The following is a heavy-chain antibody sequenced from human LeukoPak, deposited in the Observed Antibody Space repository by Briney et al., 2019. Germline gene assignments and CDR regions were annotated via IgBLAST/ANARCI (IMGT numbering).Heavy chain of an antibody. J-gene: IGHJ4*02. CDR2: IYSGGST. CDR1: GFTFDDYG. D-gene: IGHD3-10*01. Sequence: GGSLRLSCAASGFTFDDYGMSWVRQAPGKGLEWVSLIYSGGSTYYADSVKGRFTISRDNSKNTLYLQMNSLRAEDTAVYYCAREGIYYGSGSYYNAGFDYWGQGTLVTVSS. CDR3: AREGIYYGSGSYYNAGFDY. V-gene: IGHV3-66*01.